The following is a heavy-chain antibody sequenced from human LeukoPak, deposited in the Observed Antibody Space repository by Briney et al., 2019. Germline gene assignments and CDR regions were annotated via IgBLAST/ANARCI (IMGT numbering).Heavy chain of an antibody. D-gene: IGHD6-13*01. CDR1: GGSISSGNYY. J-gene: IGHJ4*02. Sequence: SETLSLTCTVSGGSISSGNYYWSWIRQPPGKGLEWIGYIYHSGSTYYNPSLKSRVTISVDRSKNQFSLELSSVTAADTAVYHCARGWQQPHYFDYWGQGTLVTVSS. CDR3: ARGWQQPHYFDY. CDR2: IYHSGST. V-gene: IGHV4-30-2*01.